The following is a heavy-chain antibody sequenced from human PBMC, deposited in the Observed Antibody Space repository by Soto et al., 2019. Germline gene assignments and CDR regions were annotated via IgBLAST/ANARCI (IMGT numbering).Heavy chain of an antibody. CDR1: GGSFSGYY. V-gene: IGHV4-34*01. J-gene: IGHJ5*02. Sequence: PSETLSLTCAVYGGSFSGYYWSWIRQPPGKGLEWIGEIYYSGSTNYNPSLKSRVTISVDTSKNQFSLKLSSVTAADTAVYYCARDRYYGSGSYHNWFDPWGQGTLVTVSS. D-gene: IGHD3-10*01. CDR3: ARDRYYGSGSYHNWFDP. CDR2: IYYSGST.